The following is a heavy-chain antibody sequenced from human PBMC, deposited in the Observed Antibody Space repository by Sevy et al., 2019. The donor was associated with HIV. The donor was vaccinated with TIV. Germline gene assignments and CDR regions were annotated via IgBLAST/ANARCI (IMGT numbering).Heavy chain of an antibody. V-gene: IGHV3-9*01. CDR2: ISWNSGSI. D-gene: IGHD3-22*01. CDR3: AKDDSSGYYFQGSANFDY. Sequence: GGSLRLSCAASGFTFDDYAMHWVRQAPGKGLEWVSGISWNSGSIGYADSVKGRFTISRDNAKNSLYLQMNSLRAEDTALYYCAKDDSSGYYFQGSANFDYWGQGTLVTVSS. J-gene: IGHJ4*02. CDR1: GFTFDDYA.